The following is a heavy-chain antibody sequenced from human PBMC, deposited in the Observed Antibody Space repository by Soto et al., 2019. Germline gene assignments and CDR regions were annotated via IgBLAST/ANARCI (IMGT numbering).Heavy chain of an antibody. CDR3: ARGITVDTAMVLGY. CDR1: GFTFSSYA. D-gene: IGHD5-18*01. J-gene: IGHJ4*02. CDR2: ISYDGSNK. Sequence: PGGSLRLSCAASGFTFSSYAMHWVRQAPGKGLEWVAVISYDGSNKYYADSVKGRFTISRDNSKNTLYLQMNSLRAEDTAVYYCARGITVDTAMVLGYWGQGTLVTVS. V-gene: IGHV3-30-3*01.